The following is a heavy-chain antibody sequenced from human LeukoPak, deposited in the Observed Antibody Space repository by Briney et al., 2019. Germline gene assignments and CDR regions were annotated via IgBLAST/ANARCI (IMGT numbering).Heavy chain of an antibody. CDR2: IFPSGGEI. CDR3: ATYRQVLLPFES. Sequence: PGGSLRLSCAASGFTFSNAGMNWVRQAPGKGLEWVSSIFPSGGEIHYADSVRGRFIISRDNSKSTLSLQMNSLRVEDTAIYYCATYRQVLLPFESWGKGTLVTVSS. V-gene: IGHV3-23*01. D-gene: IGHD2-8*02. CDR1: GFTFSNAG. J-gene: IGHJ4*02.